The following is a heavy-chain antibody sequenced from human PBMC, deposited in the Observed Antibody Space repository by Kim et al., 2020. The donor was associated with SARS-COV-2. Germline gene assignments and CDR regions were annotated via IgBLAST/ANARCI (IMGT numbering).Heavy chain of an antibody. CDR1: GYTFTSYD. CDR2: MNPNSGNT. J-gene: IGHJ2*01. Sequence: ASVKVSCKASGYTFTSYDINWVRQATGQGLEWMGWMNPNSGNTGYAQKFQGRVTMTRNTSISTAYMELSSLRSEDTAVYYCARVAHYDSSGYYYVWRRDWYFDLWGRGTLVTVSS. CDR3: ARVAHYDSSGYYYVWRRDWYFDL. D-gene: IGHD3-22*01. V-gene: IGHV1-8*01.